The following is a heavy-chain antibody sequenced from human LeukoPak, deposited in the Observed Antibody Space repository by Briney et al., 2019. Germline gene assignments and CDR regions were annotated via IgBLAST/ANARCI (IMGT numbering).Heavy chain of an antibody. CDR2: INHSGST. Sequence: PSETLSLTCAVYGGSFSGYYWSWIRQPPGKGLEWIGEINHSGSTNYNPSLKSRVTISVDTSKNQFSLRLSSVTAADTAVYYCARLRWELLRDAGPFDIWGQGTMVTVSS. V-gene: IGHV4-34*01. D-gene: IGHD1-26*01. J-gene: IGHJ3*02. CDR3: ARLRWELLRDAGPFDI. CDR1: GGSFSGYY.